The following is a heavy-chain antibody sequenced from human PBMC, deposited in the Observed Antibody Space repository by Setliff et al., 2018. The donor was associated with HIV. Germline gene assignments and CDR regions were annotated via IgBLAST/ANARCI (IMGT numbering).Heavy chain of an antibody. CDR2: ISTYSDET. V-gene: IGHV1-18*01. D-gene: IGHD2-21*02. CDR1: GYTFTTYG. J-gene: IGHJ3*02. CDR3: ARLCGGDCYLARDAFDI. Sequence: ASVKVSCKPSGYTFTTYGLSWVRQAPGQGLEWMGWISTYSDETSYSQNLQGRLTMTTDTSTGTAYMELRSLRSDDTAMYYCARLCGGDCYLARDAFDIWGQGTMVTVSS.